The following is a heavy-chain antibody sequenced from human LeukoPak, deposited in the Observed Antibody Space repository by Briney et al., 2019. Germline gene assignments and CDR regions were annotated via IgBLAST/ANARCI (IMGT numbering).Heavy chain of an antibody. V-gene: IGHV4-34*01. CDR2: INHSGST. J-gene: IGHJ4*02. CDR1: GFTFSSY. CDR3: ASGGSGLFDY. D-gene: IGHD6-19*01. Sequence: SGGSLRLSCAASGFTFSSYWSWIRQPPGKGLEWIGEINHSGSTNYNPSLKSRVTISVDTSKNQFSLKLSSVTAADTAVYYCASGGSGLFDYWGQGTLVTVSS.